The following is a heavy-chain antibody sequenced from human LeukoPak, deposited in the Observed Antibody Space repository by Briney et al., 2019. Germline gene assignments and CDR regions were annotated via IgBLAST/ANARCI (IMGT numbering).Heavy chain of an antibody. Sequence: GGSLRLSCAASGFTVSSNYMNWVRQAPGKGLEWVSSISSSSSYIYYADSVKGRFTISRDNSKNTLYLQMNSLRAEDTAVYYCAKDESGDGDYYDSSGYFRIPLWFDPWGQGTLVTVSS. CDR3: AKDESGDGDYYDSSGYFRIPLWFDP. D-gene: IGHD3-22*01. J-gene: IGHJ5*02. CDR1: GFTVSSNY. CDR2: ISSSSSYI. V-gene: IGHV3-21*01.